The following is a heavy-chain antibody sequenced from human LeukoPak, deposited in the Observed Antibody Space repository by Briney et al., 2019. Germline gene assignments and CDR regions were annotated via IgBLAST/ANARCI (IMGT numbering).Heavy chain of an antibody. V-gene: IGHV3-7*01. CDR1: GFTFSSYG. Sequence: GGSLRLSCAASGFTFSSYGMHWVRQAPGMGLEWVANIKQDGSEKYYVDSVKGRFTISRDNAKNSLYLQMNSLRAEDTAVYYCARDVDWSFDYWGQGTLVTVSS. CDR2: IKQDGSEK. CDR3: ARDVDWSFDY. J-gene: IGHJ4*02. D-gene: IGHD3-9*01.